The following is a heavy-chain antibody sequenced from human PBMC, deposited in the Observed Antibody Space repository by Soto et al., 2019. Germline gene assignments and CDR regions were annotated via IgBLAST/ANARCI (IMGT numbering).Heavy chain of an antibody. D-gene: IGHD5-18*01. Sequence: SETLSLTXTVSGGSISSGGYYWSWIRQHPGKGLEWIGYIYYSGSTYYNPSLKSRVTISVDTSKNQFSLKLSSVTAADTAVYYCARDVAQLWPNPRALYYYGMDVWGQGTTVTVSS. CDR3: ARDVAQLWPNPRALYYYGMDV. CDR2: IYYSGST. J-gene: IGHJ6*02. CDR1: GGSISSGGYY. V-gene: IGHV4-31*02.